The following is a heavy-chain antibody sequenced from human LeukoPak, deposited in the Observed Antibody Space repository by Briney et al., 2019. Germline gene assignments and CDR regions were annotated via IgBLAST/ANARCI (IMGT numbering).Heavy chain of an antibody. CDR1: GGTFSSYV. Sequence: SVKVSCKASGGTFSSYVISWVRQAPGQGLEWMGAITPIFGTANYAQKFQGRVTITADESTSRVYMELSSLTYEDTAVYYCARNIADNGGDYWGQGTLVTVSS. CDR2: ITPIFGTA. D-gene: IGHD2-8*01. CDR3: ARNIADNGGDY. J-gene: IGHJ4*02. V-gene: IGHV1-69*13.